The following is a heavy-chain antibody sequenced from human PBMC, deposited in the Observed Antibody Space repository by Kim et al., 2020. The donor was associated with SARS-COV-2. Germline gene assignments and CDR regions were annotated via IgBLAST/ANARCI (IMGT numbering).Heavy chain of an antibody. J-gene: IGHJ6*02. D-gene: IGHD3-3*01. CDR1: GFTFSSYG. CDR2: ISYDGSKK. CDR3: AKDRRPAEITIFGVVEAIYYYYGMDV. Sequence: LRLSCAASGFTFSSYGMHWVRQAPGKGLEWVAVISYDGSKKYYADSVKGRFTISRDNSKNTLYLQMNSLRAEDTAVYYCAKDRRPAEITIFGVVEAIYYYYGMDVWGQGTTVTVSS. V-gene: IGHV3-30*18.